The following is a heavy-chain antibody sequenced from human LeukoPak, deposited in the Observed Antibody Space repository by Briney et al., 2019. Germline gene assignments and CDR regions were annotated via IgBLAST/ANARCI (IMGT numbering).Heavy chain of an antibody. CDR1: GYTFTGYY. V-gene: IGHV1-2*02. J-gene: IGHJ5*02. Sequence: ASVKVSCKASGYTFTGYYMHWVRQAPGQGLEWMGWINPNSGGTNYAQKFQGRVTMTRDTSISTAYMELSRLRSDDTAVYYCAREWGSSSWSNWFDPWGQGTLVTVSS. CDR3: AREWGSSSWSNWFDP. CDR2: INPNSGGT. D-gene: IGHD6-13*01.